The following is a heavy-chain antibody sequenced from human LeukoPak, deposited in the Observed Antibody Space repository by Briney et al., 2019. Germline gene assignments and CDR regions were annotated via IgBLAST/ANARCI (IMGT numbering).Heavy chain of an antibody. J-gene: IGHJ4*02. Sequence: PSETLSLTCGVFGVSINDYYWSWIRQSPGIGLEWIGEISHTEGTRYNPSLESRVTMSVGTSENQLSLKLIFVTAADTAVYYCARIRCGHSGSVCYNHWGLGTLVTVSS. CDR2: ISHTEGT. V-gene: IGHV4-34*01. CDR3: ARIRCGHSGSVCYNH. CDR1: GVSINDYY. D-gene: IGHD3-9*01.